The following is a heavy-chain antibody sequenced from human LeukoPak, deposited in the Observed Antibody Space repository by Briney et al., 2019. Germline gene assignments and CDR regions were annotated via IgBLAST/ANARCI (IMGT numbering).Heavy chain of an antibody. J-gene: IGHJ4*02. V-gene: IGHV4-61*01. CDR2: IYYSGST. D-gene: IGHD6-19*01. CDR3: ARDYQTGIAVAVLAI. Sequence: SETLSLTCTVSGVSISSSNSYWGWIRQPPGKGLEWIGYIYYSGSTNYNPSLTSRVTISVDTSKNQFSLKLSSVTAADTAVYYCARDYQTGIAVAVLAIWGQGTLVTVSS. CDR1: GVSISSSNSY.